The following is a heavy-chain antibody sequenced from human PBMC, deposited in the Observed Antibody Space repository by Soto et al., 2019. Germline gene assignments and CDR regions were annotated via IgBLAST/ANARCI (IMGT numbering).Heavy chain of an antibody. CDR2: IIPIFGIA. V-gene: IGHV1-69*12. CDR3: AVGGPSRIAGPGGYYYHYGLDV. D-gene: IGHD6-19*01. Sequence: QVQLVQSGGEVKKPGSSVKVSCKASGGSFSSYAASWVRQAPGQGLEWVGGIIPIFGIANYAQKFQGRVTITADESTSTAYMELSSLRSEDTAVYYCAVGGPSRIAGPGGYYYHYGLDVWGQGTTVTVSS. CDR1: GGSFSSYA. J-gene: IGHJ6*02.